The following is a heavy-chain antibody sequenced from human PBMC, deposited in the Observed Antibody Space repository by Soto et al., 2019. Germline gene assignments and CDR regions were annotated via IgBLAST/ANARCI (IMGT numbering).Heavy chain of an antibody. D-gene: IGHD2-21*01. Sequence: VHQYPGKGLERMGEIYYSGSTPYNPSRKSRVTISADKSENQFSLRLSSVTAADTAVYYRARGGCGSIRGFFDYLLKRPLVIVTS. CDR3: ARGGCGSIRGFFDY. J-gene: IGHJ4*02. V-gene: IGHV4-4*02. CDR2: IYYSGST.